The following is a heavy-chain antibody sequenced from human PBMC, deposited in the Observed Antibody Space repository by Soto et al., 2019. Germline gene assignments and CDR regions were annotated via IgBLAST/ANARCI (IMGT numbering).Heavy chain of an antibody. D-gene: IGHD3-3*01. Sequence: GGSLRLSCAASGFTFSSYSMNWVRQAPGKGLEWVSSISSSSSYIYYADSVKGRFTISRDNAKNSLYLQMNSLRAEDTAVYYCARAGKRNLEWLLQFDPWGQGTLVTVSS. CDR1: GFTFSSYS. J-gene: IGHJ5*02. V-gene: IGHV3-21*01. CDR2: ISSSSSYI. CDR3: ARAGKRNLEWLLQFDP.